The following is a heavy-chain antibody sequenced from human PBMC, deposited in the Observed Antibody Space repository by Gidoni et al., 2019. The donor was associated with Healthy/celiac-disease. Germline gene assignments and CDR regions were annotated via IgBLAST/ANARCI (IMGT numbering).Heavy chain of an antibody. J-gene: IGHJ4*02. CDR3: ASENYGSGSP. V-gene: IGHV1-69*02. CDR1: GGTFSSYT. CDR2: IIPILGIA. Sequence: QVQLVQSGAEVKKPGPSAKLSCKASGGTFSSYTISWERKAPGQGLEWMGRIIPILGIANYEQKFQGRVTITADKSTSTAYMELSSLRSEDTAVYYCASENYGSGSPWGQGTLVTVSS. D-gene: IGHD3-10*01.